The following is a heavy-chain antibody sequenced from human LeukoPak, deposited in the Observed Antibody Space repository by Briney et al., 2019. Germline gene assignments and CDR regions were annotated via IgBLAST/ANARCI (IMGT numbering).Heavy chain of an antibody. CDR1: GYTFTGYY. J-gene: IGHJ4*02. V-gene: IGHV1-46*01. CDR2: INPSVGST. D-gene: IGHD6-13*01. CDR3: ARGAEKDHDGYSSTWYDY. Sequence: GASVKVSCKASGYTFTGYYMHWVRQAPGQGLEWMGIINPSVGSTSYPQKFQDRVTMTRDTSTSTVHMELSSLRSDDTAVYFCARGAEKDHDGYSSTWYDYWGQGTLVTVSS.